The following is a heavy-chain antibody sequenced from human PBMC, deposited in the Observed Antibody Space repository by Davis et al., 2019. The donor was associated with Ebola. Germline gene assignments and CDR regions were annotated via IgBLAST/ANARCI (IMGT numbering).Heavy chain of an antibody. CDR3: ARGDTYYDFWSGYYRYNWFDP. J-gene: IGHJ5*02. D-gene: IGHD3-3*01. V-gene: IGHV3-11*06. Sequence: PGGSLRLSCAASGFTFSDYYMSWIRQAPGKGLEWVSYISSSSSYTKYADSVKGRFIISRDNAKNSLYLQMNSLRAEDTAVYYCARGDTYYDFWSGYYRYNWFDPWGQGTLVTVSS. CDR2: ISSSSSYT. CDR1: GFTFSDYY.